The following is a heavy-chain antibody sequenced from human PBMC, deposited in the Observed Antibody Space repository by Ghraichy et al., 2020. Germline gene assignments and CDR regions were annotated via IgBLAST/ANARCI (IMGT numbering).Heavy chain of an antibody. CDR1: GFTFTNYA. J-gene: IGHJ4*01. V-gene: IGHV3-23*01. D-gene: IGHD6-13*01. CDR3: AKSKAAGSWYYFDC. CDR2: ISVSGSGT. Sequence: LSLTCAASGFTFTNYAMSWVRLAPGKGLEWVSTISVSGSGTYYTDSVKGRFTISRDNSKNTLYLQMNSLRAEDTAVYYCAKSKAAGSWYYFDCWGHGTLVAVSS.